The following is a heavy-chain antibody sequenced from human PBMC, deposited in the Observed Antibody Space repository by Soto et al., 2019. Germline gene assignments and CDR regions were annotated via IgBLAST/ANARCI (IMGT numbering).Heavy chain of an antibody. D-gene: IGHD4-17*01. V-gene: IGHV4-39*01. CDR1: DDSISDSRYY. Sequence: SETLSLTCSVLDDSISDSRYYWGWIRQSPEKGLEWIGSISHDGHAYYNPPLKSRVTLFADTSRNQFSLKMKSVTVADTALYFCARQVYGEYLGGNWFDPWGKGAPVTVSS. CDR2: ISHDGHA. CDR3: ARQVYGEYLGGNWFDP. J-gene: IGHJ5*02.